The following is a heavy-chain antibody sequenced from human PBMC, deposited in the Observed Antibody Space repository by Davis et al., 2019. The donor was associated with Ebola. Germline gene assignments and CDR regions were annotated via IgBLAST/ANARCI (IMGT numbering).Heavy chain of an antibody. CDR1: GGSFSGYY. D-gene: IGHD3-10*01. V-gene: IGHV4-34*01. J-gene: IGHJ4*02. CDR2: INHSGST. Sequence: SETLSLTCAVYGGSFSGYYWSWIRQPPGKGLEWIGEINHSGSTNYNPSLKSRVTISVATSKNQFSLKLSSVTAADTAVYYCARGRMYYYGSGSYYKYWGQGTLVTVSS. CDR3: ARGRMYYYGSGSYYKY.